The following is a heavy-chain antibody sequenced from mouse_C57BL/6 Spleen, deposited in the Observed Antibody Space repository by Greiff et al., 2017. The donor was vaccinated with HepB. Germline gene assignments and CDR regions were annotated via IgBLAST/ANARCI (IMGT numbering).Heavy chain of an antibody. V-gene: IGHV1-82*01. J-gene: IGHJ4*01. D-gene: IGHD1-1*01. CDR1: GYAFSSSW. CDR3: ARCGYGSSYDAMDY. CDR2: IYPGDGDT. Sequence: VQLQQSGPELVKPGASVKISCKASGYAFSSSWMNWVKQRPGKGLEWIGRIYPGDGDTNYNGKFKGKAKLTADKSSSTAYMQLSSLTSEDSAVYFCARCGYGSSYDAMDYWGQGTSVTVSS.